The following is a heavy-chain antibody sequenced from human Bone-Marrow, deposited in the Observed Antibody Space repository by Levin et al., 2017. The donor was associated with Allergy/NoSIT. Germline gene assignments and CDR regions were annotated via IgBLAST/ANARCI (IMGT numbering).Heavy chain of an antibody. J-gene: IGHJ4*02. CDR1: GFTFSSFT. V-gene: IGHV3-21*06. D-gene: IGHD6-25*01. Sequence: LSLTCAASGFTFSSFTMKWVRQAPGEGLEWVSSISSDSTFIKYADSLKGRFTIARDNAKSSLHLQMNSLRVEDTAVYFCAREASGSFDYWGQGTLVTVSS. CDR3: AREASGSFDY. CDR2: ISSDSTFI.